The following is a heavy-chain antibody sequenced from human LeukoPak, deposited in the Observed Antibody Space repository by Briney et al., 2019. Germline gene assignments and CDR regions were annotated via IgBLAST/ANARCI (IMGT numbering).Heavy chain of an antibody. J-gene: IGHJ6*03. CDR3: ARDYLAAAGYYYYYMDV. D-gene: IGHD6-13*01. CDR1: GYTFTGYY. V-gene: IGHV1-2*06. Sequence: ASVKVSCKASGYTFTGYYMHWVRQAPGQGLEWMGRINPNSGGTNYAQKFQGRVTMTRDTSISRAYMELSGLRSDDTAVYYCARDYLAAAGYYYYYMDVWGKGTTVTVSS. CDR2: INPNSGGT.